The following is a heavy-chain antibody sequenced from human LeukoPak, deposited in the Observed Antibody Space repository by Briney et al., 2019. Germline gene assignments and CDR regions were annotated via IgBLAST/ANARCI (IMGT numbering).Heavy chain of an antibody. CDR1: GGSISSYY. J-gene: IGHJ6*03. V-gene: IGHV4-4*07. Sequence: SETLSLTCTVSGGSISSYYWSWIRQPAGKGLEWIGRIYTSGSTNYNPSLESRVTMSVDTSKNQFSLKLSSVTAADTAVYYCARDRPPTTYYYYYMGVWGKGTTVTVSS. CDR3: ARDRPPTTYYYYYMGV. CDR2: IYTSGST. D-gene: IGHD1-1*01.